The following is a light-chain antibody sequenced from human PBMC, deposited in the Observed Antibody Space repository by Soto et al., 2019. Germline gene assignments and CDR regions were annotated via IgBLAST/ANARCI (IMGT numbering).Light chain of an antibody. CDR1: QSVSSSY. J-gene: IGKJ5*01. CDR3: QQCNNWPPEIT. V-gene: IGKV3D-20*02. Sequence: QCQWNLSLDKGEGHTPGGGACQSVSSSYLAWDQQKPGQAPRLLIYGASSRATGIPDRFSGSGSGTDFTLTISSLEPEDFAVYYRQQCNNWPPEITFGQG. CDR2: GAS.